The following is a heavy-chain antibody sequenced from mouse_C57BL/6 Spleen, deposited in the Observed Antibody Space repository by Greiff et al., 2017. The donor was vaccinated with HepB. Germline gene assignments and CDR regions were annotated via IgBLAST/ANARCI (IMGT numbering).Heavy chain of an antibody. CDR2: ISDGGSYT. CDR1: GFTFSSYA. CDR3: ARDTPQDYDGGLCWYFDV. V-gene: IGHV5-4*01. Sequence: EVQLVESGGGLVKPGGSLKLSCAASGFTFSSYAMSWVRQTPDKRLEWVATISDGGSYTYYPDNVKGRYTISRDNAKNNLYLQMSHLKSEDTARYYCARDTPQDYDGGLCWYFDVWGKGTTVTVSS. J-gene: IGHJ1*03. D-gene: IGHD2-4*01.